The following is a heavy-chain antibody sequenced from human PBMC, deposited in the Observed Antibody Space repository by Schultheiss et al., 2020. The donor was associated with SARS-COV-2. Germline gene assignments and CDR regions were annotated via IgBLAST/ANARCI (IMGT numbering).Heavy chain of an antibody. CDR2: ISSSSSYM. CDR1: GFTFSSYS. V-gene: IGHV3-21*04. D-gene: IGHD3-10*01. CDR3: AKDPHYQGSGGYYNFLPRTS. Sequence: GESLKISCAASGFTFSSYSMNWVRQAPGKGLEWVSSISSSSSYMYYADSVKGQFTISRDNAKNSLYLQMNSLRAEDTAVYYCAKDPHYQGSGGYYNFLPRTSWGQGTLVTVSS. J-gene: IGHJ5*02.